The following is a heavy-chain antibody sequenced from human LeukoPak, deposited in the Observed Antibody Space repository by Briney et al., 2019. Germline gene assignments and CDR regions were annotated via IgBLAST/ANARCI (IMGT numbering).Heavy chain of an antibody. J-gene: IGHJ5*02. V-gene: IGHV1-18*01. CDR2: ISAYNGNT. CDR3: ARAATESQLVLVNWFDP. CDR1: GYTFTSYG. D-gene: IGHD6-13*01. Sequence: ASVKVSCKASGYTFTSYGISWVRQAPGQGLEWMGWISAYNGNTNYAQKLQGRVTMTTDTSTSTAYMELSRLRSDDTAVYYCARAATESQLVLVNWFDPWGQGTLVTVSS.